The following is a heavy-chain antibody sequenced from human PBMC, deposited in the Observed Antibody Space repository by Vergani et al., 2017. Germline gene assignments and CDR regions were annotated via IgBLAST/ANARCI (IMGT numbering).Heavy chain of an antibody. V-gene: IGHV1-2*02. CDR3: ASFYYGSGSAYY. CDR2: IIPNSGGT. J-gene: IGHJ4*02. D-gene: IGHD3-10*01. Sequence: QVQLVQSGAEVKKPGSSVKVSCKASGGTFSSYAISWVRQAPGQGLEWMGRIIPNSGGTNYAQKFQGRVTMTRDTSISTAYMELSRLRSDDTAVYYCASFYYGSGSAYYWGQGTLVTVSS. CDR1: GGTFSSYA.